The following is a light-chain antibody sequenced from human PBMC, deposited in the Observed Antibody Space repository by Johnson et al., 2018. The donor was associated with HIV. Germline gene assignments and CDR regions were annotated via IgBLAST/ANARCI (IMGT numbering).Light chain of an antibody. CDR3: GTWDSGLSAGGV. Sequence: QSVLTQPPSVSVAPGQKVTISCSGSSSNIGNNYVSWYQQLPGTAPKLLIYENNKRPSGIPDRFSGSKSGTSATLGITGLQTGDEADYYCGTWDSGLSAGGVFVTGPKVTVL. V-gene: IGLV1-51*02. J-gene: IGLJ1*01. CDR1: SSNIGNNY. CDR2: ENN.